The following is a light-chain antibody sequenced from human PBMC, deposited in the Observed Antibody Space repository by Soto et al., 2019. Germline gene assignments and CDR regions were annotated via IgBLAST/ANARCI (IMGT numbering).Light chain of an antibody. J-gene: IGKJ3*01. V-gene: IGKV1-27*01. CDR3: QNYYNPAFT. CDR1: QDIGFY. Sequence: DIQMTQFPSSLSASVGDRVTITCRASQDIGFYFAWYQQRPGKVPKLLIYHASTLQSGVSSRFSGSGSGTDFTLTISSLQPEDVATYYWQNYYNPAFTFGPGTKVDIK. CDR2: HAS.